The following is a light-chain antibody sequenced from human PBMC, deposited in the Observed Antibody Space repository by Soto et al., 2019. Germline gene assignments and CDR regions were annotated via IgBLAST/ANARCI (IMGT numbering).Light chain of an antibody. CDR3: SSYADSISPYV. Sequence: QSVLTQPPSASGSPGQSVTISCTGTSSDVGGYNYVSWYQQHPGKAPKLMIYEVSKRPSGVPDRFSGSKSGNTASLTVSGLQAEEDVDYSSSSYADSISPYVFGTGTKVTVL. J-gene: IGLJ1*01. V-gene: IGLV2-8*01. CDR2: EVS. CDR1: SSDVGGYNY.